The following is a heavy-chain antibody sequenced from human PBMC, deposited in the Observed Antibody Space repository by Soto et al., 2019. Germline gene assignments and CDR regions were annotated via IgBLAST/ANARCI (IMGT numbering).Heavy chain of an antibody. V-gene: IGHV4-30-4*01. J-gene: IGHJ4*02. D-gene: IGHD3-22*01. CDR2: IYYSGST. CDR1: GGSISSGDYY. Sequence: LSLTCTVSGGSISSGDYYWSWIRQPPGKGLEWIGYIYYSGSTYYNPSLKSRVTISVDTSKNQFSLKLSSVTAADTAVYYCARDPFGYYYDSSGYRNGYWGQGTLVTVSS. CDR3: ARDPFGYYYDSSGYRNGY.